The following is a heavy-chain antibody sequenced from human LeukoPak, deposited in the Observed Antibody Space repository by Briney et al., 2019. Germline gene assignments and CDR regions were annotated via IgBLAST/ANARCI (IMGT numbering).Heavy chain of an antibody. CDR1: GFTFSSYA. D-gene: IGHD2-15*01. CDR3: AKDLTDVAVAASN. J-gene: IGHJ4*02. V-gene: IGHV3-23*01. Sequence: PPGGSLRLSCAASGFTFSSYAMSWVRQAPGKGLEWVSAISDSGGSTYYADSVKGRFTISRDNSKNTLYLQMNSLRAEDTAVYYCAKDLTDVAVAASNWGQGTLVTVSS. CDR2: ISDSGGST.